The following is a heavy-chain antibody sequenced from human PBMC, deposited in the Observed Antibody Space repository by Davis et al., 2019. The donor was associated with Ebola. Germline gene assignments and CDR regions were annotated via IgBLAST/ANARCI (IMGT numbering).Heavy chain of an antibody. Sequence: GESLKISCAASGCIFSSYTMNWVRQAPAQGLEWVSSISSSISYIYYADSVKGRFTISRDNAKNSLYLQINSLRAEDKAVYYCARDRDSSSWPTNWFDPWGQGTLVTVSS. CDR3: ARDRDSSSWPTNWFDP. CDR2: ISSSISYI. D-gene: IGHD6-13*01. V-gene: IGHV3-21*01. J-gene: IGHJ5*02. CDR1: GCIFSSYT.